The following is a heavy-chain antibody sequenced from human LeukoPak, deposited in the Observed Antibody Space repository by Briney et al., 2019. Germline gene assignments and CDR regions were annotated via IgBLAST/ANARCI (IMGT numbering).Heavy chain of an antibody. CDR2: IYHSGST. V-gene: IGHV4-38-2*02. Sequence: SETLSLTCTVSGDSISSGDYYWSWIRQPPGKGLEWIGSIYHSGSTYYNPSLKSRVTISVDTSKNQFSLKLSSVTAADTAVYYCARAIEVGAMTPFDYWGQGTLVTVSS. D-gene: IGHD1-26*01. J-gene: IGHJ4*02. CDR1: GDSISSGDYY. CDR3: ARAIEVGAMTPFDY.